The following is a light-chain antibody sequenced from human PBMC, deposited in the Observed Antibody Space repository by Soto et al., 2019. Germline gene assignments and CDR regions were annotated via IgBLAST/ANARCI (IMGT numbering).Light chain of an antibody. V-gene: IGKV3-11*01. CDR2: DAS. Sequence: EIVLTQSPETMSLSPGERATLSCRASQSVSSYLAWYQQKPGQAPRLLIYDASNRATGIPARFSGSGSGTDFTLTIGSLEPEDSAVYYCQQRNTWPLTFGGGTKVEIK. CDR3: QQRNTWPLT. J-gene: IGKJ4*01. CDR1: QSVSSY.